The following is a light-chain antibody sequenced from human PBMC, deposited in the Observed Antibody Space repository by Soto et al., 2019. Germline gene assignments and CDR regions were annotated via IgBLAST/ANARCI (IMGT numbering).Light chain of an antibody. CDR3: QHYGSSPRK. CDR2: GAS. Sequence: IVLTQSPGTLSLSPGERATLSCRARQSVSSSYLAWYQQRPGQAPRLLIYGASSRATGITDRFSGSGSGTDFTLAISRLEREDFAVYFCQHYGSSPRKFGQGTKVEVK. CDR1: QSVSSSY. V-gene: IGKV3-20*01. J-gene: IGKJ1*01.